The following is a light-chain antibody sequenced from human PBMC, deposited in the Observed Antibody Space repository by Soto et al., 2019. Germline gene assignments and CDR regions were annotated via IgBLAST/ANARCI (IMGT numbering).Light chain of an antibody. Sequence: DIQMTQSPSSLSASAGDRVTITCQATQDISNYLNWYQQKPGRAPKLLVYDASNLETGVPSRFSGSGSGTDFTFTISSLQPEDIATYYCQQYDNFPLTFGPGTIVDIK. J-gene: IGKJ3*01. CDR3: QQYDNFPLT. CDR1: QDISNY. CDR2: DAS. V-gene: IGKV1-33*01.